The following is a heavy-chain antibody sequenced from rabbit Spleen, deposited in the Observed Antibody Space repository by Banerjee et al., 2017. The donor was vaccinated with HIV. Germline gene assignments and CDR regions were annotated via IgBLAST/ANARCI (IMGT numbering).Heavy chain of an antibody. Sequence: QELVESGGGLVQPGGSLKLSCKASRFDFSTYSMSWVRQAPGKGLEWIGYIVPIFGVTYYANWVNGRFTISSHNAQNTLYLQLNSLTAADTATYFCARDLTSVIGWNFNLWGPGTLVTVS. CDR1: RFDFSTYS. CDR2: IVPIFGVT. D-gene: IGHD2-1*01. V-gene: IGHV1S7*01. J-gene: IGHJ4*01. CDR3: ARDLTSVIGWNFNL.